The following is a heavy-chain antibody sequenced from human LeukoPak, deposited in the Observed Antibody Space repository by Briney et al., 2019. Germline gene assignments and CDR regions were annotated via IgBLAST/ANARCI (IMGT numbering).Heavy chain of an antibody. Sequence: GGSLRLSCAASGFTFSSYSMNWVRQAPGKGLEWVSYISSGSTAIYYADSVKGRFTISRDSAKSSLFLQMNSLRAEDTAIYYCVRDPTRPRFDYWGQGTLVTVSS. CDR1: GFTFSSYS. CDR2: ISSGSTAI. CDR3: VRDPTRPRFDY. J-gene: IGHJ4*02. V-gene: IGHV3-48*01.